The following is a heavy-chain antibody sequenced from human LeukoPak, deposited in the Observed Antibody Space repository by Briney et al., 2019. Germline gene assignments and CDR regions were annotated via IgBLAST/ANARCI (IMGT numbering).Heavy chain of an antibody. CDR2: ISPNSGGT. J-gene: IGHJ4*02. D-gene: IGHD2-2*01. CDR1: GYTFTGYY. CDR3: AKPSSTSYELFDY. Sequence: ASVKVSCKASGYTFTGYYMHWVRQAPGQGLEWMGWISPNSGGTNYAQKFQGRVTMTRDTSISTAYMELSRLRSDDTAVYYCAKPSSTSYELFDYWGQGTLVTVSS. V-gene: IGHV1-2*02.